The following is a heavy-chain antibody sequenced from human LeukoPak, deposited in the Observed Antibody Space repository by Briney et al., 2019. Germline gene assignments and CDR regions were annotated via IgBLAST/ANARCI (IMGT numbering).Heavy chain of an antibody. CDR1: GFTFSSYA. Sequence: GGSLRLSCAASGFTFSSYAMIWVRQAPGKGLEWVSAIRGSGGSTYYADSVKGRFTISRDNSKNTLYLQMNSLRAEDTAVYYCAKDSALTGYYIHWGQGTLVTVSS. D-gene: IGHD3-9*01. CDR2: IRGSGGST. CDR3: AKDSALTGYYIH. V-gene: IGHV3-23*01. J-gene: IGHJ4*02.